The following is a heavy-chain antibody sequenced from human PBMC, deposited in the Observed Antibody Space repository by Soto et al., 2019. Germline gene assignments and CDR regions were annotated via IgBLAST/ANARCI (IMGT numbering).Heavy chain of an antibody. Sequence: PSETLSLTCDVSGGSISSGGYSWSWIRQSPGKGLEWIGYIYQSGNTYYNQSLKSRVTISLDGPQNQLSLRLSYVTAEDTAVYFCARVPCSITSCSVHDFWGQGPMVTVYS. CDR2: IYQSGNT. J-gene: IGHJ4*02. CDR1: GGSISSGGYS. V-gene: IGHV4-30-2*06. D-gene: IGHD2-2*01. CDR3: ARVPCSITSCSVHDF.